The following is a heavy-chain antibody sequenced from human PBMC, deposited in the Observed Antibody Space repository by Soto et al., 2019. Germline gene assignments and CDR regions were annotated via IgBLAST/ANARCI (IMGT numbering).Heavy chain of an antibody. Sequence: SETLSLTCTVSGGSISSSSYYWGWIRQPPGKGLEWIGSIYYSGSTYYNPSLKSRVTISVDTSKNQVSLKLSSVTAADTAVYYCARDQYDFVWGSYRPWGYYYYYGMDVWGQGTTVTVSS. CDR1: GGSISSSSYY. CDR3: ARDQYDFVWGSYRPWGYYYYYGMDV. J-gene: IGHJ6*02. CDR2: IYYSGST. D-gene: IGHD3-16*02. V-gene: IGHV4-39*07.